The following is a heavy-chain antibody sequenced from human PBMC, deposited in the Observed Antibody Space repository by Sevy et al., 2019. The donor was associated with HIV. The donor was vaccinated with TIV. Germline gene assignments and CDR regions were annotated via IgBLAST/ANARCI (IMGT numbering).Heavy chain of an antibody. J-gene: IGHJ3*01. CDR3: VRETTMLPRGASDF. D-gene: IGHD3-10*01. CDR2: ISFDGTDK. Sequence: GGSLRLSCAASGFTFSSYPMHWVRQAPGEGLEWVSFISFDGTDKYYADSVKGRFTITRDNSKNTLFLQMNSLRAEDTAFYYCVRETTMLPRGASDFWGQGTMVTVSS. V-gene: IGHV3-30-3*01. CDR1: GFTFSSYP.